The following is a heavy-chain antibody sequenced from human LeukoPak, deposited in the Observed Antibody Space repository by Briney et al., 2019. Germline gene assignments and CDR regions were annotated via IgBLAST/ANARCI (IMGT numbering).Heavy chain of an antibody. CDR2: ISAYNGNT. CDR1: GYTFTSYG. CDR3: ARDKYYYYGSGSYDDTFDY. Sequence: ASVKVSCKASGYTFTSYGISWVRQAPGQGLEWXXXISAYNGNTNYAQKLQGRVTMTTDTSTSTAYMELRSLRSDDTAVYYCARDKYYYYGSGSYDDTFDYWGQGTLVTVSS. V-gene: IGHV1-18*04. D-gene: IGHD3-10*01. J-gene: IGHJ4*02.